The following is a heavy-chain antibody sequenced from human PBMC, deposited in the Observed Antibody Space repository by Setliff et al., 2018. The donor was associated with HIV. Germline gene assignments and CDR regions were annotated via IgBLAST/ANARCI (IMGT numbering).Heavy chain of an antibody. Sequence: SETLSLTCAVYGGSLSGYYWSWSRQPPGKGLEWIGEINPAGTSNYNPSLKSRLTISVDTAKNQFSLKLSSVTAADTGVYYCAKRGTASGPWSPSGWGQGTLGTVSA. J-gene: IGHJ4*02. V-gene: IGHV4-34*01. CDR2: INPAGTS. CDR3: AKRGTASGPWSPSG. CDR1: GGSLSGYY. D-gene: IGHD6-19*01.